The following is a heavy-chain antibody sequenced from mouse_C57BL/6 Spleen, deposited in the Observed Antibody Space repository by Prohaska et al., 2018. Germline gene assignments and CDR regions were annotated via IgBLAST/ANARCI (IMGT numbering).Heavy chain of an antibody. CDR3: ARRLITTVVGLDY. CDR2: ISSGGSYT. D-gene: IGHD1-1*01. J-gene: IGHJ2*01. Sequence: LEWVATISSGGSYTYYPDSVKGRFTISRDNAKNTLYLQMSSLKSEDTAMYYCARRLITTVVGLDYWGQGTTLTVSS. V-gene: IGHV5-6*02.